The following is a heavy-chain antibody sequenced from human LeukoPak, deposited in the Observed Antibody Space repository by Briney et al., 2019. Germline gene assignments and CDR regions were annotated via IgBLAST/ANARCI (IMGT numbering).Heavy chain of an antibody. V-gene: IGHV4-34*01. Sequence: SETLSLTCAVYGGSFSGYHWSWIRQPPGKGLEWIGEINHSGSTNYNPSLKSRVTISVDTSKNQFSLKLSSVTAADTAVYYCARGGYYYGSGSYFPSWFDPWGQGTLVTVSS. D-gene: IGHD3-10*01. CDR1: GGSFSGYH. CDR2: INHSGST. J-gene: IGHJ5*02. CDR3: ARGGYYYGSGSYFPSWFDP.